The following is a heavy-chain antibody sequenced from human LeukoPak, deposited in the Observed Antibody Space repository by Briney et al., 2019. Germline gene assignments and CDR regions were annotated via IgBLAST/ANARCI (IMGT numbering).Heavy chain of an antibody. Sequence: SVKVSCKASGGTFSSYAISWVRQAPGQGLEWMGGIIPIFGTANYAQKFQGRVTITADESTSTAYMELSSLRSEDTAVYYCARVVLWFGDETTEFDYWGQGTLVTVSS. CDR2: IIPIFGTA. D-gene: IGHD3-10*01. CDR1: GGTFSSYA. CDR3: ARVVLWFGDETTEFDY. V-gene: IGHV1-69*13. J-gene: IGHJ4*02.